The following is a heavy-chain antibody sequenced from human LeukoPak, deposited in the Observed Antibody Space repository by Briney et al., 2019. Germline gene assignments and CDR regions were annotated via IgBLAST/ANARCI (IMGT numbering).Heavy chain of an antibody. CDR1: GGSFSGYY. CDR3: AREGSSALPDY. CDR2: IYYSGST. D-gene: IGHD3-22*01. J-gene: IGHJ4*02. V-gene: IGHV4-59*01. Sequence: SETLSLTCAVYGGSFSGYYWSWIRQPPGKGLEWIGYIYYSGSTNYNPSLKSRVTISVDTSKNQFSLKLSSVTAADTAVYYCAREGSSALPDYWGQGTLVTVSS.